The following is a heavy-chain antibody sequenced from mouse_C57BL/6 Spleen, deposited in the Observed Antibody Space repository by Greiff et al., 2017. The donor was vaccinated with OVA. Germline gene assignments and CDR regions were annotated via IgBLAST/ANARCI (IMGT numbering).Heavy chain of an antibody. J-gene: IGHJ4*01. CDR3: ARDTVVEGYAMDY. D-gene: IGHD1-1*01. CDR1: GFTFSDYG. Sequence: EVQRVESGGGLVKPGGSLKLSCAASGFTFSDYGMHWVRQAPEKGLEWVAYISSGSSTIYYADTVKGRFTISRDNAKNTLFLQMTSLRSEDTAMYYCARDTVVEGYAMDYWGQGTSVTVSS. V-gene: IGHV5-17*01. CDR2: ISSGSSTI.